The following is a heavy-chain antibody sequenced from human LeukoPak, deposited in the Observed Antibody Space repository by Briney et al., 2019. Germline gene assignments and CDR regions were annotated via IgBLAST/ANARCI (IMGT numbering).Heavy chain of an antibody. D-gene: IGHD1-1*01. CDR3: AKDRRYNWNDAHDY. Sequence: GGSLRLSCAASGFTFSSYWMSWVRQAPGKGLEWVANIKKDGSEKYYVDSVKGRFTISRDNAKTSLYLQMNSLRAEDTAVYYCAKDRRYNWNDAHDYWGQGTLVTVSS. J-gene: IGHJ4*02. CDR1: GFTFSSYW. CDR2: IKKDGSEK. V-gene: IGHV3-7*03.